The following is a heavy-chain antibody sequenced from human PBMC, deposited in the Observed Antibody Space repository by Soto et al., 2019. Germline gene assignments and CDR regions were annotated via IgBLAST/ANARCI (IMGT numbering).Heavy chain of an antibody. D-gene: IGHD6-6*01. CDR2: IIPILGIA. Sequence: SVKVSCKASGGTFSSYTISWVRQAPGQGLEWMGRIIPILGIANYAQKFQGRVTITADKSTSTAYMELSSLRSEDTAVYYCAREDLSLGAARPFDYWGQGTLVTVSS. CDR3: AREDLSLGAARPFDY. CDR1: GGTFSSYT. J-gene: IGHJ4*02. V-gene: IGHV1-69*04.